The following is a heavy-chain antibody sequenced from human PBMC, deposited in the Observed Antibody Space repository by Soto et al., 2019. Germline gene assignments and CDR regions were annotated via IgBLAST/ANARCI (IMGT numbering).Heavy chain of an antibody. CDR1: GFTFSSYG. D-gene: IGHD6-13*01. CDR2: IWYDGSNK. CDR3: ASLSYSSPPYYYYGMDV. V-gene: IGHV3-33*01. Sequence: QVQLVESGGGVVQPGRSLRLSCAASGFTFSSYGMHWVRQAPGKGLEWVAVIWYDGSNKYYADSVKGRFTISRDNSKNTPYLQMNSLRAEDTAVYYCASLSYSSPPYYYYGMDVWGQGTTVTVSS. J-gene: IGHJ6*02.